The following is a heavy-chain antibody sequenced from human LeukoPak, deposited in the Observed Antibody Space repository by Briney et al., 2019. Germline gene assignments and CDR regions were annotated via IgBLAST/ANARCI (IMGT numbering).Heavy chain of an antibody. D-gene: IGHD4-17*01. CDR2: MNPNSGNT. V-gene: IGHV1-8*01. CDR3: ARGVRYGDYVSY. J-gene: IGHJ4*02. CDR1: GYTFTSYD. Sequence: ASVKVSCKASGYTFTSYDINWVRQATGQGLEWMGWMNPNSGNTGYAQKFQGRVTMTRNTSISTAYMELSSLRPEDTAVYYCARGVRYGDYVSYWGQGTLVTVSS.